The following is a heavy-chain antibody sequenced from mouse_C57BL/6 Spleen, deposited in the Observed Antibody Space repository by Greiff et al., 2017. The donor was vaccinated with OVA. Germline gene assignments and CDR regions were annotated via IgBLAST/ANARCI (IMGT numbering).Heavy chain of an antibody. J-gene: IGHJ4*01. CDR2: ISDGGSYT. CDR1: GFTFSSYA. V-gene: IGHV5-4*01. D-gene: IGHD4-1*01. Sequence: EVKLVESGGGLVKPGGSLKLSCAASGFTFSSYAMSWVRQTPEKRLEWVATISDGGSYTYYPDNVKGRFTISRDNAKNNLYLQMSHLKSEDTAMYYCARDPWGYAMDYWGQGTSVTVSS. CDR3: ARDPWGYAMDY.